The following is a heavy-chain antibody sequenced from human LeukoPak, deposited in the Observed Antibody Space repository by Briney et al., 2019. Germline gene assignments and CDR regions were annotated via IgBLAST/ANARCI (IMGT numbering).Heavy chain of an antibody. Sequence: GGSLRLSCAASGFTFSSYSMNWVRQAPGKGLEWVADISTSSSSIYYADSVKGRFTISRDNAKNSLYLQMNSLRAEDTAVYYCARGLATTLTNWGQGTLVTVSS. CDR2: ISTSSSSI. V-gene: IGHV3-48*01. J-gene: IGHJ4*02. CDR1: GFTFSSYS. CDR3: ARGLATTLTN. D-gene: IGHD4-11*01.